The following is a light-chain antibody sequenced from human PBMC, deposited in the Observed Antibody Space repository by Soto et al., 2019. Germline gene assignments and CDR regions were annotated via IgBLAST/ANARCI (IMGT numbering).Light chain of an antibody. Sequence: QSALTQPPSASGSPGQSVTISCTGTSSDVGGYNYVSWYQQNPGKVPKLMIYEVNKRPSGVPDRFSGSKSGNTASLTVSGLQDEDEADYYCTSYAGGNNVFGTGTKVTV. CDR3: TSYAGGNNV. CDR2: EVN. J-gene: IGLJ1*01. CDR1: SSDVGGYNY. V-gene: IGLV2-8*01.